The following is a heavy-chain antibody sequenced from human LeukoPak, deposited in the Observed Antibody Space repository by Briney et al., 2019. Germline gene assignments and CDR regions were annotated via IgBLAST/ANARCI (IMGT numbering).Heavy chain of an antibody. CDR1: GGTFSSYA. J-gene: IGHJ3*02. CDR2: IIPIFGTA. Sequence: GASVKVSCKASGGTFSSYAISWVRQAPGQGLEWMGRIIPIFGTANYAQKFQGRVTITTDESTSTAYMELSSLRSEDTAVYYCARPHDSSGYYDAFDIWGQGTMVTVSS. CDR3: ARPHDSSGYYDAFDI. V-gene: IGHV1-69*05. D-gene: IGHD3-22*01.